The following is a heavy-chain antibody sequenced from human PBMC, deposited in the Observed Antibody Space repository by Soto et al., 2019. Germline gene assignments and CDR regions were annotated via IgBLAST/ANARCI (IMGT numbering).Heavy chain of an antibody. CDR2: IYYSGST. J-gene: IGHJ4*02. V-gene: IGHV4-59*01. Sequence: PSETLSLTCTVSGGSISSYYWSWIRQPPGKGLGWIGYIYYSGSTNYNPSLKSRVTISVDTSKNQFSLKLSSVTAADTAVYYCARGGYCSSTSCYKAKAYYYDSSGYYQFDYWGQGTLVTVSS. CDR3: ARGGYCSSTSCYKAKAYYYDSSGYYQFDY. D-gene: IGHD2-2*02. CDR1: GGSISSYY.